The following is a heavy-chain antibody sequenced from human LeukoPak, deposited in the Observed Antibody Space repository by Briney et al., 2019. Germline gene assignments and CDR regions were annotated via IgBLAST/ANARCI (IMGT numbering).Heavy chain of an antibody. CDR1: GGSISSGASD. Sequence: SETLSLTCTVSGGSISSGASDWGWIRQLPKRGLEWVGYINHSGRTYYNPSLGSRVTMSVDTSKDQCSLKLSSVTAADSAVYYCARAARQGFTMIVVPFFYFDLWGRGTLVTVSS. J-gene: IGHJ2*01. D-gene: IGHD3-22*01. CDR3: ARAARQGFTMIVVPFFYFDL. CDR2: INHSGRT. V-gene: IGHV4-31*03.